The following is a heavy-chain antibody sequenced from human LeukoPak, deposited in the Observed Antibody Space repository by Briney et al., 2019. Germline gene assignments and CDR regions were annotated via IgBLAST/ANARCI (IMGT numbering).Heavy chain of an antibody. CDR1: GGTFSSYA. J-gene: IGHJ5*02. CDR3: ATDPGLVAARPRGWFDP. CDR2: IIPIFGTA. Sequence: SVKVSCKASGGTFSSYAVSWVRQAPGQGLEWMGRIIPIFGTANYAQKFQGRVTITTDESTSTAYMELSSLRSEDTAVYYCATDPGLVAARPRGWFDPWGQGTLVTVSS. V-gene: IGHV1-69*05. D-gene: IGHD6-6*01.